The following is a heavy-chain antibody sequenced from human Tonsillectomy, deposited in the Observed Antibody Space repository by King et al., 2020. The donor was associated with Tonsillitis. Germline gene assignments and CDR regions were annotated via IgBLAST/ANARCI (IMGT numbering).Heavy chain of an antibody. V-gene: IGHV4-59*01. CDR1: GDSISSYY. J-gene: IGHJ2*01. Sequence: QLQESGPGLVKPSETLSLTCTVSGDSISSYYWNWIRQFPGKGLELIGFVYYSGSTNYNPSLKSRVTISVDTSKNQFSLNLSSVTAADTAVYYCARTGGLYWYFDLWGRGTLVTVSS. CDR3: ARTGGLYWYFDL. CDR2: VYYSGST. D-gene: IGHD1-14*01.